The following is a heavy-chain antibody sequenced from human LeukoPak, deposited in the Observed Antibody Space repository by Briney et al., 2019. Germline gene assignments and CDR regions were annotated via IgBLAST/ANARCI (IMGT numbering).Heavy chain of an antibody. Sequence: GASVKVSCKASGYTFTSSGISWVRQAPGQGPEWMGWISTYTGYSKYAQNLQGRVTMTADTSTSTAYMELSSLRSDDTAMYYCAKNSSGGYSDYWGQGTLVTVSS. V-gene: IGHV1-18*01. D-gene: IGHD6-19*01. J-gene: IGHJ4*02. CDR2: ISTYTGYS. CDR1: GYTFTSSG. CDR3: AKNSSGGYSDY.